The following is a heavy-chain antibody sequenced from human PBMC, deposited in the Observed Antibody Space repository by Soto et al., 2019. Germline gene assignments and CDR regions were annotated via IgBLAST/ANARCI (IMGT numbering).Heavy chain of an antibody. J-gene: IGHJ6*02. CDR1: GCSISSSNW. D-gene: IGHD6-25*01. CDR2: IYHSGST. CDR3: ARDGAANYGMDV. Sequence: PSETLSLPCAVSGCSISSSNWWSWVRQPPGKGLEWIGEIYHSGSTNYNPSLKSRVTISVDKSKNQFSLKLSSVTAADTAVYYCARDGAANYGMDVWGQGTTVTVSS. V-gene: IGHV4-4*02.